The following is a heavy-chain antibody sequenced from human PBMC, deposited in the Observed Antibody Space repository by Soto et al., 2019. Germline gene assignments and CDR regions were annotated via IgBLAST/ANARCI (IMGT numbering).Heavy chain of an antibody. J-gene: IGHJ4*02. D-gene: IGHD5-12*01. CDR2: IRANGFDT. CDR1: GFTFSAYA. Sequence: PGGSLRLSCTASGFTFSAYAMTWVRQTPGKGLEWVSTIRANGFDTYYADSVKGRFTISRDNSQNTVFLHMSSLRAEDTAIYYCAKGGYTGPFDYWGLGTLVTVSS. CDR3: AKGGYTGPFDY. V-gene: IGHV3-23*01.